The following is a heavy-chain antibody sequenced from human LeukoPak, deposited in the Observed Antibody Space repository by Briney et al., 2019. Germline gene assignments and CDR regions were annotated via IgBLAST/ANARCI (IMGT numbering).Heavy chain of an antibody. Sequence: GGSLRRSCAVSGFTFINYPMSWVRQAPGKGLEWVSAVSGPGDSTYYAASVKGRFTISRDNSKNTLYLQMNSLRAEDTAVYYCAKGLRSSGYSLFDYWGQGTLVTVSS. CDR1: GFTFINYP. V-gene: IGHV3-23*01. CDR2: VSGPGDST. CDR3: AKGLRSSGYSLFDY. J-gene: IGHJ4*02. D-gene: IGHD3-22*01.